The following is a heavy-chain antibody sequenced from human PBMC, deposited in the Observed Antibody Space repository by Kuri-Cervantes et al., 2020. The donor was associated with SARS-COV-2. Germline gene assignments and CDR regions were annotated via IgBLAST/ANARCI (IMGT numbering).Heavy chain of an antibody. J-gene: IGHJ3*02. Sequence: LSLTCAASGFTFSDYYMNWVRQAPGKGLEWVAVISYDGSNKYYADSVKGRFTISRDNSKNTLYLQMNSLRAEDTAVYYCARAGYDSSGYYKDDAFDIWGQGTMVTVSS. CDR1: GFTFSDYY. CDR3: ARAGYDSSGYYKDDAFDI. V-gene: IGHV3-30*14. CDR2: ISYDGSNK. D-gene: IGHD3-22*01.